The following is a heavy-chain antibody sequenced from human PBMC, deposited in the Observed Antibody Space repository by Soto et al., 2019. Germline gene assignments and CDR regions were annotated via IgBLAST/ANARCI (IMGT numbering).Heavy chain of an antibody. CDR3: SIFFFQAEDGIRDTVPVSAFLLNRSSDL. V-gene: IGHV3-33*01. CDR2: IWYDGSNK. D-gene: IGHD3-3*01. J-gene: IGHJ2*01. Sequence: KRLERVAVIWYDGSNKYYADYVKGRFTISRDNSKNTLYLQMNSLRAEDTAVYYCSIFFFQAEDGIRDTVPVSAFLLNRSSDL.